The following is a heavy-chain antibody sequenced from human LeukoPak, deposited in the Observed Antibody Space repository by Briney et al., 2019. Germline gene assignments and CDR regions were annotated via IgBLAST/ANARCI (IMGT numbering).Heavy chain of an antibody. CDR3: ARVFGPRGAVAGPRAAHFDY. J-gene: IGHJ4*02. Sequence: GGSLRLSCAASGFTFSSYAMHWVRQAPGKGLEWVAVISYDGSNKYYVDSVKGRFTISRDNSKNTLYLQMNSLRAEDTAVYYCARVFGPRGAVAGPRAAHFDYWGQGTLVTVSS. V-gene: IGHV3-30-3*01. CDR2: ISYDGSNK. CDR1: GFTFSSYA. D-gene: IGHD6-19*01.